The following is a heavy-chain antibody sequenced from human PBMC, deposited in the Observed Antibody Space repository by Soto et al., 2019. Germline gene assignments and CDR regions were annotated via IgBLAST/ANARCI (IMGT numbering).Heavy chain of an antibody. D-gene: IGHD6-13*01. Sequence: SETLSLTCAVSGGSIGSSNWWSWVRQPPGKGLEWIGEIYHSGSTNYNPSLKSRVTMSVDMSKYQFSLKLTSVTAADTAVYYCAYSSTWSWFDPWGQGTLFTVSS. CDR3: AYSSTWSWFDP. J-gene: IGHJ5*02. CDR2: IYHSGST. CDR1: GGSIGSSNW. V-gene: IGHV4-4*02.